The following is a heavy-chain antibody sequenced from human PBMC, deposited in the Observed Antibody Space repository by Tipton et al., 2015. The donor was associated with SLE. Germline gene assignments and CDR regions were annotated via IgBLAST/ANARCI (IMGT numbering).Heavy chain of an antibody. V-gene: IGHV4-34*01. CDR2: INHSGST. CDR3: ARGYYYGSGSYYNAPRFDY. J-gene: IGHJ4*02. D-gene: IGHD3-10*01. Sequence: TLSLTCAVYGGSFSGYYWSWIRQPPGKGLEWIGEINHSGSTNYNPSLKSRVTISVDTSKNQFSLKLSSVTAADTAVYYCARGYYYGSGSYYNAPRFDYWGQGTLVTVSS. CDR1: GGSFSGYY.